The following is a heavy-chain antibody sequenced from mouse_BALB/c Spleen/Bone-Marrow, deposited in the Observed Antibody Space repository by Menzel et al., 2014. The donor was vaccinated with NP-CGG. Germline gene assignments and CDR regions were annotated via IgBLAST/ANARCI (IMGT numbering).Heavy chain of an antibody. D-gene: IGHD4-1*01. CDR1: GFTFSSFG. Sequence: EVHLVESGGGLVQPGGSRKLSCAASGFTFSSFGMHWVRRAPEKGLEWVAYISSVSSTIYYADTVKGRFTISRDNPKNTLFLQMTSLRSEDTAMYYCSSGGNRDDFDYWGQGTTLTVSS. V-gene: IGHV5-17*02. CDR2: ISSVSSTI. CDR3: SSGGNRDDFDY. J-gene: IGHJ2*01.